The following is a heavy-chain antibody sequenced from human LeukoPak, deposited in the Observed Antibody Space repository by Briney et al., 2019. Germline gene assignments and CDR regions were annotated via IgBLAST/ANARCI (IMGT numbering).Heavy chain of an antibody. J-gene: IGHJ4*02. V-gene: IGHV3-23*01. CDR3: AKSPSRTVTTEYYFDY. CDR1: GFTVSSNY. CDR2: ISGSGGST. Sequence: GGSLRLSCAASGFTVSSNYMSWVRQAPGKGLEWVSAISGSGGSTYYADSVKGRFTISRDNSKNTLYLQMNSLRAEDAAVYYCAKSPSRTVTTEYYFDYWGQGTLVTVSS. D-gene: IGHD4-17*01.